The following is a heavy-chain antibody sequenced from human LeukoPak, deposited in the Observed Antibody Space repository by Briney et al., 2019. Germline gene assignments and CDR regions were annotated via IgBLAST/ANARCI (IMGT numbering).Heavy chain of an antibody. CDR3: ARGLDPDY. D-gene: IGHD1-1*01. J-gene: IGHJ4*02. CDR1: GYTFTSYG. Sequence: ASVKVSCKASGYTFTSYGISWVRQAPGQGLEWMGWINPNSGGTNYAQKFQGRVTMTRDTSISTAYMELSRLRSDDTAVYYCARGLDPDYWGQGTLVTVSS. V-gene: IGHV1-2*02. CDR2: INPNSGGT.